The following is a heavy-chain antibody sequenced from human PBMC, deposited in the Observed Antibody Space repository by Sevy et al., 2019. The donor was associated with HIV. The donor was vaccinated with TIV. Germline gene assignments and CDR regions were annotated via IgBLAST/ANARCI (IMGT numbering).Heavy chain of an antibody. CDR2: IYYSGST. CDR1: GGSISSGGYY. Sequence: SETLSLTCTVSGGSISSGGYYWSWIRQHPGKGLEWIGYIYYSGSTYYNPSLKSRVTISVDTSKNQFSLKLGSVTAADTAVYYCIALFGGITMIVVVITTGFVYWGQGTLVTVSS. D-gene: IGHD3-22*01. CDR3: IALFGGITMIVVVITTGFVY. V-gene: IGHV4-31*03. J-gene: IGHJ4*02.